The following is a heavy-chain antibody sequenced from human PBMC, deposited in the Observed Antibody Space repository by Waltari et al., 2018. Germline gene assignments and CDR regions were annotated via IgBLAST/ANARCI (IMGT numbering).Heavy chain of an antibody. J-gene: IGHJ4*02. CDR1: GHSISSTSYY. V-gene: IGHV4-39*01. D-gene: IGHD6-25*01. Sequence: QLQLQESGPGLVKPSETLFLTCTVSGHSISSTSYYWGWIRQSPGKGLEWLGSIDSWGTNYYNRSLKSRISISVDTSNNQFSLRVTSLTATDTAIFYCARRGAAYRHFDSWGQGTLITVSS. CDR2: IDSWGTN. CDR3: ARRGAAYRHFDS.